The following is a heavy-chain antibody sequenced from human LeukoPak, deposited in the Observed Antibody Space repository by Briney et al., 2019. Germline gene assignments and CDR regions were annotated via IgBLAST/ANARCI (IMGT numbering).Heavy chain of an antibody. Sequence: GGSPRLSCAASGFTFSSYAMSWVRQAPGKGLEWVAVIWYDGSNMYYADSVKGRFTISRDNSKNTVYLQMNSLRAEDTAVYYCARVGGSYGWAFDIWGQGTMVTVSS. CDR3: ARVGGSYGWAFDI. J-gene: IGHJ3*02. D-gene: IGHD1-26*01. V-gene: IGHV3-33*08. CDR1: GFTFSSYA. CDR2: IWYDGSNM.